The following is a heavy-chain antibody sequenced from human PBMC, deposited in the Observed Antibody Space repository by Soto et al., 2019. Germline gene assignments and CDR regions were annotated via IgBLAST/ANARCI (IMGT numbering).Heavy chain of an antibody. CDR1: GYTFTSYG. D-gene: IGHD2-15*01. Sequence: GASVKVSCKASGYTFTSYGISWVRQAPGQGLEWMGWISAYNGNTNYAQKLQGRVTMTTDTSTSTAYMELRSLRSDDTAVYYCARLESSSVVVAAAYYYYYGMDVWGQGTTVTVSS. CDR2: ISAYNGNT. CDR3: ARLESSSVVVAAAYYYYYGMDV. V-gene: IGHV1-18*01. J-gene: IGHJ6*02.